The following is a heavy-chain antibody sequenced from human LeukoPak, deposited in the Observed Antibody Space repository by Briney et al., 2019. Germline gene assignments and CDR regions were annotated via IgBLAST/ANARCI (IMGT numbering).Heavy chain of an antibody. Sequence: PGGSLRLSCGASGFTFSSYGMRWVRQAPGKGREWVAVIWYDGSNKYYADSVKGRFTISRDNSKNTLYLQMNSLRAEVTAVYYCAKDSPPGIAAAGWLDSYFDYWGQGTLVTVCS. CDR3: AKDSPPGIAAAGWLDSYFDY. J-gene: IGHJ4*02. D-gene: IGHD6-13*01. CDR1: GFTFSSYG. V-gene: IGHV3-33*06. CDR2: IWYDGSNK.